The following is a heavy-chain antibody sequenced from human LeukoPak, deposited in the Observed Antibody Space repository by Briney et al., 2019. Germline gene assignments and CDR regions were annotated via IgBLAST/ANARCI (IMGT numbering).Heavy chain of an antibody. CDR3: ASFGSNYDILTGDY. CDR2: INWNGGST. D-gene: IGHD3-9*01. V-gene: IGHV3-20*04. CDR1: GFTFDDYG. J-gene: IGHJ4*02. Sequence: RPGGSLRLSCAASGFTFDDYGMSWVRQAPGKGLEWVSGINWNGGSTGYADSVKGRFTISRDKAKKSLYLQMNSLRAEDTALYYCASFGSNYDILTGDYWGQGTLVTVSS.